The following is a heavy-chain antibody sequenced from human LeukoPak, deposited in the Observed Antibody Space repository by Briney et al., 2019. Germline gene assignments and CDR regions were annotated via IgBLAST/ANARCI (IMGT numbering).Heavy chain of an antibody. J-gene: IGHJ6*03. CDR2: ISYSGST. Sequence: SETLSLTCTVSGGSISSYYWSWIRQPPGKGLGGIGYISYSGSTNYNPSLKSRVTISVDTSKNQFSLKLNSVTAADTAVYYCARLTGQQLVQDYYMDVWGKGTTVTVSS. CDR1: GGSISSYY. CDR3: ARLTGQQLVQDYYMDV. V-gene: IGHV4-59*08. D-gene: IGHD6-13*01.